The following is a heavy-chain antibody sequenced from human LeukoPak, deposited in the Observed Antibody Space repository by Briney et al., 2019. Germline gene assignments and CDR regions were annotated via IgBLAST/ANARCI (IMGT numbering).Heavy chain of an antibody. CDR2: ILYDGSNK. CDR3: AKDVSSSWYTNNWFDP. D-gene: IGHD6-13*01. J-gene: IGHJ5*02. Sequence: PGGSLRLSCAASGFTFSSYGMHWVPQAPGKGLEWGAVILYDGSNKYYADSVKGRFTISRDNSKNTLYLQMNSLRAEDTAVYYCAKDVSSSWYTNNWFDPWGQGTLVTVSS. V-gene: IGHV3-30*18. CDR1: GFTFSSYG.